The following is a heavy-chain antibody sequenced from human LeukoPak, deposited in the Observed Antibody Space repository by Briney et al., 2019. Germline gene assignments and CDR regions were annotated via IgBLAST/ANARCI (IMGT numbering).Heavy chain of an antibody. D-gene: IGHD5-12*01. J-gene: IGHJ4*02. Sequence: PGGSLRLSCAASGFTFSSYAMHWVRQAPGKGLEWVAVISYDGSNKYYADSVKGRFTISRDNSKNTLYLQMNSLRAEDTAVYYCARDQDGYNYPSYFDYWGQGTLVTVSS. V-gene: IGHV3-30-3*01. CDR2: ISYDGSNK. CDR1: GFTFSSYA. CDR3: ARDQDGYNYPSYFDY.